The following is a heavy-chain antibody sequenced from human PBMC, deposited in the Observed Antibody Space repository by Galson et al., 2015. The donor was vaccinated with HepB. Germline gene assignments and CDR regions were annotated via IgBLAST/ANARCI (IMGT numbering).Heavy chain of an antibody. CDR2: MSYDGNKK. CDR3: ARSGSAMVSSFEY. D-gene: IGHD5-18*01. V-gene: IGHV3-30*03. CDR1: GFPFSSYG. Sequence: SLRFSCAASGFPFSSYGIHWVRQAPGKGLEWVAVMSYDGNKKYYADSVKGRFTIARDNSKSTLYLQMNSLRHEDSAIYYCARSGSAMVSSFEYWGQGTLVTVSS. J-gene: IGHJ4*02.